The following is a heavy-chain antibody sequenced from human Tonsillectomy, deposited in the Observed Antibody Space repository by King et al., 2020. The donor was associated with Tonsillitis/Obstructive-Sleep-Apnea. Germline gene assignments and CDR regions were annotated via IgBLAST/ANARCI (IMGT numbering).Heavy chain of an antibody. CDR1: GFTVSSNY. Sequence: QLVQSGGGWVQPGGSLRLSCAASGFTVSSNYMNWVRQAPGKGLEWVSLLYSGGSTYYADSVKCRFTISRDNSKNTLYLQMNSLRAEDTAVYYCARDRESTSSWVAFDIWGQGTMVTVSS. CDR2: LYSGGST. D-gene: IGHD2-2*01. V-gene: IGHV3-53*04. CDR3: ARDRESTSSWVAFDI. J-gene: IGHJ3*02.